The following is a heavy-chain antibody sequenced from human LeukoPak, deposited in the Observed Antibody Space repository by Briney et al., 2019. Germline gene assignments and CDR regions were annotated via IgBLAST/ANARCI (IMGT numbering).Heavy chain of an antibody. J-gene: IGHJ6*03. CDR1: GFTVSSNY. CDR2: IYSGGST. D-gene: IGHD3-22*01. V-gene: IGHV3-53*01. Sequence: GGSLRLSCAASGFTVSSNYMSWVRQAPGKGLEWVSVIYSGGSTYYADSVKGRFTISRDNSKNTLYLQMNSLRAEDTAVYYCARVKGDSSGYYTYYYYYMDVWGKGTTVTISS. CDR3: ARVKGDSSGYYTYYYYYMDV.